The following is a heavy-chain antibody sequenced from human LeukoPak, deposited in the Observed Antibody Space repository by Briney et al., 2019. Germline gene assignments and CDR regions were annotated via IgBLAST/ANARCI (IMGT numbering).Heavy chain of an antibody. J-gene: IGHJ4*02. Sequence: SGGSLRLSCAASGFTFSSYAMHWVRQAPGKGLEWVALISYDGSDKKYADSVKGRFTVSRDNSKNTLYLQMHSLKVEDTAVYYCARDYPADYWGQGTLVTVSS. CDR1: GFTFSSYA. CDR3: ARDYPADY. CDR2: ISYDGSDK. V-gene: IGHV3-30-3*01.